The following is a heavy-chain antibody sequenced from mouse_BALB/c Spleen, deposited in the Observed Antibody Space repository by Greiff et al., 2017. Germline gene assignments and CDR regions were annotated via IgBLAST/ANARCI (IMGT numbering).Heavy chain of an antibody. CDR2: ISSGSSTI. CDR3: ARGGTTFAY. V-gene: IGHV5-17*02. J-gene: IGHJ3*01. Sequence: EVKLVESGGGLVQPGGSRKLSCAASGFTFSSFGMHWVRQAPEKGLEWVAYISSGSSTIYYADTVKGRFTISRDNPKNTLFLQMTSLRSEDTAMYYCARGGTTFAYWGQGTLVTVSA. D-gene: IGHD4-1*01. CDR1: GFTFSSFG.